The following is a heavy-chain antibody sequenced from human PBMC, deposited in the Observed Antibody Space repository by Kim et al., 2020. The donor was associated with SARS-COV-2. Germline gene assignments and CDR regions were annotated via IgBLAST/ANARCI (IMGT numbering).Heavy chain of an antibody. CDR2: ISSSSSYT. D-gene: IGHD2-2*01. CDR1: GFTFSDYY. CDR3: ARDLISFHVVPAANYNKIAAPDY. J-gene: IGHJ4*02. Sequence: GGSLRLSCAASGFTFSDYYMSWIRQAPGKGLEWVSYISSSSSYTNYADSVKGRFTISRDNAKNSLYLQMNSLRAEDTAVYYCARDLISFHVVPAANYNKIAAPDYWGQGTLVTVSS. V-gene: IGHV3-11*06.